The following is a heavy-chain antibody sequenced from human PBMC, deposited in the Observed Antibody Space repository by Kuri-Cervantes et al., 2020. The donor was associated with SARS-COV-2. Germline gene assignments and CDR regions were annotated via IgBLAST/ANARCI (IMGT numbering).Heavy chain of an antibody. CDR3: ASFKEAAGTDSKYYYYGMDV. CDR2: IWYDGSNK. Sequence: GESLKISCAASGFTFSSYGMHWVRQAPGKGLEWVAVIWYDGSNKYYADSVKGRFTISRDNSKNTLYLQMNSLRAEDTAVYYCASFKEAAGTDSKYYYYGMDVWGQGTTVTVSS. D-gene: IGHD6-13*01. CDR1: GFTFSSYG. J-gene: IGHJ6*02. V-gene: IGHV3-33*01.